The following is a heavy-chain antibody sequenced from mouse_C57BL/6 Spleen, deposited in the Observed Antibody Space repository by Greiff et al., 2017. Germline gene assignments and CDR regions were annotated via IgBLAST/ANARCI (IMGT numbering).Heavy chain of an antibody. CDR2: ISSGSSTI. J-gene: IGHJ3*01. D-gene: IGHD1-1*01. CDR3: AKGGYYPDAY. CDR1: GFTFSDYG. Sequence: EVMLVESGGGLVKPGGSLKLSCAASGFTFSDYGMHWVRQAPEKGLEWVAYISSGSSTIYYADTVKGRFTISRDNAKNTLFLQMTSLRSEDTAMYYCAKGGYYPDAYWGQGTLVTVSA. V-gene: IGHV5-17*01.